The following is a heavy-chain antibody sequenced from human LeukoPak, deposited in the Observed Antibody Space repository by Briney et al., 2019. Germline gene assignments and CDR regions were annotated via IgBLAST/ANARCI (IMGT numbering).Heavy chain of an antibody. CDR3: ARVPYYYYYMDV. CDR2: IYYSGST. Sequence: SKTLSLTCTVSGGSISSSSYYWGWIRQPPGKELEWIGSIYYSGSTYYNPSLKSRVTISVDTSKNQFSLKLSSVTAADTAVYYCARVPYYYYYMDVWGKGTTVTVSS. V-gene: IGHV4-39*07. J-gene: IGHJ6*03. CDR1: GGSISSSSYY.